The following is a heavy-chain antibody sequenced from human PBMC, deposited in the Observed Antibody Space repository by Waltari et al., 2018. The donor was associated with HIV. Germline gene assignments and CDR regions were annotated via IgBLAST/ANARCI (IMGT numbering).Heavy chain of an antibody. V-gene: IGHV3-7*01. D-gene: IGHD5-18*01. J-gene: IGHJ4*02. CDR1: GVTFSPFL. CDR3: ARPQGGYSYGFNY. CDR2: IKQDGSEQ. Sequence: EVQLVESGGGLVQPGGSLRLSCSASGVTFSPFLSTWVRQAPGKGLEWGSKIKQDGSEQYYVDSVKGRFTISRDNAKNSLYLQMNSLRADDTAVYYCARPQGGYSYGFNYWGQGTLVTVSS.